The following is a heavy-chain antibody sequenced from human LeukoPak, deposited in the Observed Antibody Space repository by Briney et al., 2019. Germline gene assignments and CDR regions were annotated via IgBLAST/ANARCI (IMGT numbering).Heavy chain of an antibody. Sequence: GASVKVSCKASGYSFTDSYMHWVRQAPGQGLEWMGWNNPNSGGTNYAQKFQGRVSMTRDTSISTAYMELSRLKSDDTAVYYCARDLGYTTSCWGQGTLVTVSS. J-gene: IGHJ4*02. CDR1: GYSFTDSY. V-gene: IGHV1-2*02. D-gene: IGHD6-13*01. CDR3: ARDLGYTTSC. CDR2: NNPNSGGT.